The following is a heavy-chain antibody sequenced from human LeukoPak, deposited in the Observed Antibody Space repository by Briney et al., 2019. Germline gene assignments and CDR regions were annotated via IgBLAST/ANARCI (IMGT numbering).Heavy chain of an antibody. Sequence: PSETLSLTCAVYGGSFSGYYWSWIRQPPGKGLEWIGEINHSGSTNYNPSLKSRVTISVDTSKNQFSLKLSSVTAADTAVYYCACNPLPGLSYWGQGTLVTVSS. J-gene: IGHJ4*02. V-gene: IGHV4-34*01. CDR2: INHSGST. CDR1: GGSFSGYY. CDR3: ACNPLPGLSY.